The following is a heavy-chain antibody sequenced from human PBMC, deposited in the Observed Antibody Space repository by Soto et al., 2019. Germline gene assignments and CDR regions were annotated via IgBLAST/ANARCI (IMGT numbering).Heavy chain of an antibody. Sequence: ETLSLTCTVSGGSISSYYWSWIRQPPGKGLEWIGYIYYSGSTNYNPSLKSRVTISVDTSKNQFSLKLSSVTAADTAVYYCARDLTQSGFDPWGQGTLVTVSS. CDR2: IYYSGST. CDR1: GGSISSYY. V-gene: IGHV4-59*01. D-gene: IGHD3-9*01. CDR3: ARDLTQSGFDP. J-gene: IGHJ5*02.